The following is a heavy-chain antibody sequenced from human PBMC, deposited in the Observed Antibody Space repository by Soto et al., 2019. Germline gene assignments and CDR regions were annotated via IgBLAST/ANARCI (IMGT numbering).Heavy chain of an antibody. D-gene: IGHD2-15*01. CDR3: ASVGNAYMLRREYYFDY. CDR1: GGSISSSNW. J-gene: IGHJ4*02. V-gene: IGHV4-4*02. CDR2: IYHSGST. Sequence: LSLTCAVSGGSISSSNWWSWVRQPPGKGLEWIGEIYHSGSTNYNPSLESRVTISVDKSKNQFSLKLSSVTAADTAVYYCASVGNAYMLRREYYFDYWGQGTLVTVSS.